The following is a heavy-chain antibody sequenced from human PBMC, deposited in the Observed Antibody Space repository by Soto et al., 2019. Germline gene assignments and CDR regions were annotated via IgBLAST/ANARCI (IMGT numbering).Heavy chain of an antibody. CDR1: GDSVNSGDAY. CDR3: ARADRLLTIYDS. CDR2: FYHTGSS. J-gene: IGHJ4*02. D-gene: IGHD4-17*01. V-gene: IGHV4-61*08. Sequence: PSETLSLTCSVSGDSVNSGDAYWSWIRQPPGKGLEWLGYFYHTGSSGYNPSLQGRVTISLDPSKNKFSLRLTSVTTADTAVYFCARADRLLTIYDSWGQGIQVTVSS.